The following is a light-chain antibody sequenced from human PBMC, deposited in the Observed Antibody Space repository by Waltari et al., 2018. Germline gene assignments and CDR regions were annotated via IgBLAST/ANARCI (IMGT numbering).Light chain of an antibody. CDR1: QAISTS. CDR3: QHFASYPLT. CDR2: VAS. V-gene: IGKV1-9*01. J-gene: IGKJ4*01. Sequence: DVQLTQSPSFLYASVGARVTLTCRASQAISTSLAWYQQTPGKAPKLLLYVASEVQSGVPSRFSGRGSGTEFTLTINGLQPEDFATYCGQHFASYPLTFGGGTKVEIK.